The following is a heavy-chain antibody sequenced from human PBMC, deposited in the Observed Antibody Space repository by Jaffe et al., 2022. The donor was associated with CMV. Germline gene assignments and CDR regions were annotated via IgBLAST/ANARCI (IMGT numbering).Heavy chain of an antibody. Sequence: QVQLQESGPGLVKPSETLSLTCTVSGGSISSYYWSWIRQPPGKGLEWIGYIYYSGSTNYNPSLKSRVTISVDTSKNQFSLKLSSVTAADTAVYYCARARAAAEDTYVYGMDVWGQGTTVTVSS. CDR3: ARARAAAEDTYVYGMDV. D-gene: IGHD6-13*01. CDR2: IYYSGST. CDR1: GGSISSYY. J-gene: IGHJ6*02. V-gene: IGHV4-59*01.